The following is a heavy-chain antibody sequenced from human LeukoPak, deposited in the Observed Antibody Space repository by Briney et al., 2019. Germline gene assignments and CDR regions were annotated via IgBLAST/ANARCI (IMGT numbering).Heavy chain of an antibody. CDR2: IYPGYSDT. D-gene: IGHD6-13*01. Sequence: GESLKISCKASGYTFTDYWIGWVRQLPGKGLEWMGIIYPGYSDTRYSPSFQGQVTISADKSISTAYLQWSSLKASDTAMYYCASLKQPHSAFDIWGQGTMVTVSS. V-gene: IGHV5-51*01. CDR3: ASLKQPHSAFDI. J-gene: IGHJ3*02. CDR1: GYTFTDYW.